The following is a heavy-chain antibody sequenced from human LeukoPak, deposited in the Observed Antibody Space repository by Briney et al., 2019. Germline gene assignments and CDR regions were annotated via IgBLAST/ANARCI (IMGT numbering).Heavy chain of an antibody. Sequence: PTETLSLTCTVSGGSISSGSYYWSWIRQLPGKGREWIGYVYYSGSGYDNPSLKSRVTISVDTSRDQFSLKLSSLTAADTAMYYCARTFLGDWYFDLWGRGTLVAVSS. CDR3: ARTFLGDWYFDL. CDR1: GGSISSGSYY. D-gene: IGHD1-26*01. CDR2: VYYSGSG. V-gene: IGHV4-31*03. J-gene: IGHJ2*01.